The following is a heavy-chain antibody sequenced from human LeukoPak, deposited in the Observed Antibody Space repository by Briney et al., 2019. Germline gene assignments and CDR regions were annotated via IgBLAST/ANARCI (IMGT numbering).Heavy chain of an antibody. CDR2: IYYNGNS. D-gene: IGHD3-22*01. CDR3: VRGNYDNRGYSNAFDI. V-gene: IGHV4-59*01. J-gene: IGHJ3*02. Sequence: PSGTLSLTCTVSGASISSSYWSWIRQTPGKRLEWIGYIYYNGNSNSNPSLKSRVTISADTSKNQFSLKLSSVTAADTATYYCVRGNYDNRGYSNAFDIWGQGTMVTVFS. CDR1: GASISSSY.